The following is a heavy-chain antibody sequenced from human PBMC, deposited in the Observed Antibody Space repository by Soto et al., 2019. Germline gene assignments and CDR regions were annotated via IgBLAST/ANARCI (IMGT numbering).Heavy chain of an antibody. D-gene: IGHD6-13*01. J-gene: IGHJ6*02. CDR3: ARRAAAGIYYYYYGMDV. V-gene: IGHV3-33*01. CDR2: IWYDGSNK. Sequence: PGGSLRLSCAASGFTFSSYGMHWVRQATGKGLEWVAVIWYDGSNKYYADSVKGRFTISRDNSKNTLYLQMNSLRAEDTAVYYCARRAAAGIYYYYYGMDVWGQGTTVTVSS. CDR1: GFTFSSYG.